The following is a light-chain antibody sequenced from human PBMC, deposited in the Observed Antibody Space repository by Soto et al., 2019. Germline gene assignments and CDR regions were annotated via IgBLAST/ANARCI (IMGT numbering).Light chain of an antibody. Sequence: EIVLTQSPATLSLSPGERATLSCRASQSVSTYLAWYQQRPGQAPRLLIYDASYRATDIPDRFSGSGSGTDFTPTISRLEPEDFAVYYCQQYGSSPIPFGQGTRLAIK. CDR2: DAS. CDR1: QSVSTY. J-gene: IGKJ5*01. CDR3: QQYGSSPIP. V-gene: IGKV3-20*01.